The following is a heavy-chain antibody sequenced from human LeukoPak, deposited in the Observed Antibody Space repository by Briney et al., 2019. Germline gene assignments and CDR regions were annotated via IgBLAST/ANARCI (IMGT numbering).Heavy chain of an antibody. Sequence: GGSLRLSCTATGFTFGDYARSWVRQAPGKGLEWVGFIRSKAYGGTTEYAASVKGRFTISRDDSKSIAYLQMNSLKTEDTAVYYCTRGATIFGVAWIDFWGQGTLVTVSS. CDR2: IRSKAYGGTT. J-gene: IGHJ4*02. V-gene: IGHV3-49*04. CDR3: TRGATIFGVAWIDF. CDR1: GFTFGDYA. D-gene: IGHD3-3*01.